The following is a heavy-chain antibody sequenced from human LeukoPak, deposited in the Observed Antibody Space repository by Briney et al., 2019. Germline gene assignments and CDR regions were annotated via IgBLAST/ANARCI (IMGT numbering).Heavy chain of an antibody. CDR3: SRGGTDYVLDEGHY. CDR1: GFTFNNYW. Sequence: PGGSLRLSCAASGFTFNNYWMNWVRQAPGKGPEWVANIKKDGSEQYYVDSVKGRFTISRDNAKNSLYLQMNSLRAEDTAVYYCSRGGTDYVLDEGHYWGQGTLVTVSS. D-gene: IGHD1-26*01. CDR2: IKKDGSEQ. V-gene: IGHV3-7*04. J-gene: IGHJ4*02.